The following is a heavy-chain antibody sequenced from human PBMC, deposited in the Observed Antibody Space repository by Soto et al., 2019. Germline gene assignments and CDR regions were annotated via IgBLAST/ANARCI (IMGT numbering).Heavy chain of an antibody. CDR2: IIPIFGTA. CDR1: GGTFSSYA. J-gene: IGHJ5*02. CDR3: AREVVVAATGWFDP. D-gene: IGHD2-15*01. V-gene: IGHV1-69*12. Sequence: QVQLVQSGAEVKKPGSSVKVSCKASGGTFSSYAISWVRQAPGQGLEWMGGIIPIFGTANYAQKFQGRVTITADESTSRAYMERSSLRSEDTGVYYCAREVVVAATGWFDPWGQGTLVTVSS.